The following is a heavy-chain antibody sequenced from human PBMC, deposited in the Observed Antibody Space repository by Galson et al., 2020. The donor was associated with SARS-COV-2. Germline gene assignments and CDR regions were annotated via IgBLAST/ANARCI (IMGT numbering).Heavy chain of an antibody. Sequence: SQASETLSLNCAVYGGSFSDYYWSWIRQPPGRGLEWIGEINHRGSTSYNPSLESRVRISLDASKKQLSLRMSSVTAADSGLYYCARGTRDITMIVVVMTAVSCHFDLWGQGSLVTVSS. CDR2: INHRGST. CDR1: GGSFSDYY. J-gene: IGHJ4*02. V-gene: IGHV4-34*01. CDR3: ARGTRDITMIVVVMTAVSCHFDL. D-gene: IGHD3-22*01.